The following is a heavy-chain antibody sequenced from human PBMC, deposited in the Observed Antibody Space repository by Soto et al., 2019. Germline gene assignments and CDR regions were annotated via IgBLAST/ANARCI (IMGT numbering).Heavy chain of an antibody. CDR2: ITSKSSTI. CDR3: AKEKEACSETSCSLGPFVS. J-gene: IGHJ5*02. CDR1: GFTFSSYS. D-gene: IGHD2-2*01. Sequence: HPGGSLRLSCGASGFTFSSYSMNWVRQAPGKGLEWVSYITSKSSTIKYADSVQGRFTVSRDNAKNSLYLQLNSLRDDDTAVYFFAKEKEACSETSCSLGPFVSWGQGTLVTVSS. V-gene: IGHV3-48*02.